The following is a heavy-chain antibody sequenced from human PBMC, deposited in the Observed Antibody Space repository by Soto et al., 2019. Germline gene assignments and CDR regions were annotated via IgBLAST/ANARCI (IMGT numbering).Heavy chain of an antibody. CDR3: ARGRRRGYSYGNFDY. D-gene: IGHD5-18*01. J-gene: IGHJ4*02. Sequence: XETLSLTCAVDGGSLSGYYWSWIRQPPGKGLEWIGEINHSGSTNYNPSLKSRVTISVDTSKNQFSLKLSPVTAADTAVYYCARGRRRGYSYGNFDYWGQGTLVTVSS. CDR1: GGSLSGYY. V-gene: IGHV4-34*01. CDR2: INHSGST.